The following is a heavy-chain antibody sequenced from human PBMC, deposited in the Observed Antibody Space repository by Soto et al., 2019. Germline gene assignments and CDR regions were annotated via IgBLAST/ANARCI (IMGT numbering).Heavy chain of an antibody. V-gene: IGHV3-74*01. CDR3: ARGDYYGSAWADSYYYYGMDV. J-gene: IGHJ6*02. CDR1: GFTFSSYW. CDR2: MNSDGSST. Sequence: GGSLRLSCAASGFTFSSYWMRWGRQPTGKGLVWVSSMNSDGSSTSYANSVKGRFTISRANAKNTLYLQMNSLRAEDTAVYYCARGDYYGSAWADSYYYYGMDVWGQGTTVTVSS. D-gene: IGHD3-10*01.